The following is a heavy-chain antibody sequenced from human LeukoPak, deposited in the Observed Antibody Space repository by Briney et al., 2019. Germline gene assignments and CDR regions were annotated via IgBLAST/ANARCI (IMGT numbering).Heavy chain of an antibody. J-gene: IGHJ4*02. D-gene: IGHD1-26*01. CDR3: AREKVGATTSLGLDY. CDR2: IYYSGST. Sequence: TSETLSLTCTVSGGSISSYYWSWIRQPPGKGLEWIGYIYYSGSTNYNPSLKSRVTISVDTSKNQFSLKLSSVTAADTAVYYCAREKVGATTSLGLDYWGQGTLVTVSS. V-gene: IGHV4-59*01. CDR1: GGSISSYY.